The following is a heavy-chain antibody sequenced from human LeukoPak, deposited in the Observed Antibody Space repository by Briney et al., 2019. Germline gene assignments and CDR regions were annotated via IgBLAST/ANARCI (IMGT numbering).Heavy chain of an antibody. CDR2: IYYSGST. J-gene: IGHJ3*02. V-gene: IGHV4-59*01. CDR1: GGSISSYY. D-gene: IGHD3-22*01. Sequence: SETLSLTCTVSGGSISSYYWSWIRQPPGKGLEWIGYIYYSGSTNYNPSLKSRVTISVDTSKNQFSLELSSVTAADTAVYYCASNDSSGYNHDAFDIWGQGTMVTVSS. CDR3: ASNDSSGYNHDAFDI.